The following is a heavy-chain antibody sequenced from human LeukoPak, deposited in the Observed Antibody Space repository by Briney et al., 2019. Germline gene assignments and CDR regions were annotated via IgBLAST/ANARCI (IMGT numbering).Heavy chain of an antibody. CDR1: GFTVSSNY. CDR2: IYSGGST. D-gene: IGHD1-26*01. V-gene: IGHV3-53*01. Sequence: PGGSLRLSCAASGFTVSSNYLSWVRQPPGKGLEWVSDIYSGGSTYYADSVKGRFTISRDNSKNTLYLQMNSLRAEDTAVYYCARGQVGATDWFDPWGQGTLVTVSS. J-gene: IGHJ5*02. CDR3: ARGQVGATDWFDP.